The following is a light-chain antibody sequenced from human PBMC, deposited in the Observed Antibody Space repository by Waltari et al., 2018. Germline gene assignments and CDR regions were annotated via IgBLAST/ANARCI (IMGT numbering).Light chain of an antibody. CDR1: HCLLHINGYNY. V-gene: IGKV2-28*01. CDR2: LGS. Sequence: DIVMTQSSLSLPVPPGEPASISCWSSHCLLHINGYNYLDWYLQKPGQSPQLLIYLGSNRASGVPDRFSGSGSGTDFTLKISRVEAEDVGVYYCMQALQTPTFGQGTKLEIK. CDR3: MQALQTPT. J-gene: IGKJ2*01.